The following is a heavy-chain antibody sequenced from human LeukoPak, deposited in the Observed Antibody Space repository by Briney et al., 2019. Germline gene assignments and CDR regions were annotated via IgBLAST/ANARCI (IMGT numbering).Heavy chain of an antibody. Sequence: SLRLSCAASGFTFDDYAMHWVRQAPGKGLEWVSGISWNSGSIGYADSVKGRFTISRDNAKNSLYLQMNSLRAEDTALYYCAKGSRSSRGSFDYWGQGTLVTVSS. D-gene: IGHD6-13*01. CDR1: GFTFDDYA. CDR3: AKGSRSSRGSFDY. V-gene: IGHV3-9*01. CDR2: ISWNSGSI. J-gene: IGHJ4*02.